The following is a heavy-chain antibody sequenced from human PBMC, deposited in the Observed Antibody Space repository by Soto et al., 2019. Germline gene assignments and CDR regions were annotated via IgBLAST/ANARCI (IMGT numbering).Heavy chain of an antibody. V-gene: IGHV1-69*12. J-gene: IGHJ4*02. D-gene: IGHD2-15*01. CDR1: GGTFSSYA. CDR3: ARHGGGGHCSGGSCYSDY. CDR2: IIPIFGTA. Sequence: QVQLVQSGAEVKKPGSSVKVSCKASGGTFSSYAISWVRQAPGQGLEWMGGIIPIFGTANYAQKFQGRVTITADESTSTAYMELSSLRSEDTAVYYCARHGGGGHCSGGSCYSDYWGQGTLVTVSS.